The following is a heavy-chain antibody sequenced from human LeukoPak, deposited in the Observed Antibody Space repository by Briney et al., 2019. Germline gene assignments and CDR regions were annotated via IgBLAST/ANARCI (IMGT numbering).Heavy chain of an antibody. Sequence: SETLSLTCTVSAYSISSGYYGGWIRQPPGKGLEWIGSIYHSGSTVYNPSLNIRLSMSFDTSENSLSLKLSPVTAADTAVYYCARVLDYYGSGSRDFDYWGQGTLVTVSS. CDR2: IYHSGST. V-gene: IGHV4-38-2*02. J-gene: IGHJ4*02. D-gene: IGHD3-10*01. CDR3: ARVLDYYGSGSRDFDY. CDR1: AYSISSGYY.